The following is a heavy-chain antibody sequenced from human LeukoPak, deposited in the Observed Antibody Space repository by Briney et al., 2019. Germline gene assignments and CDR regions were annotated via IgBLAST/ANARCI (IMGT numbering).Heavy chain of an antibody. CDR3: AKRMIRGVNHDAFDL. D-gene: IGHD3-10*01. CDR2: IGGSDGRT. CDR1: GFTFSTYA. J-gene: IGHJ3*01. V-gene: IGHV3-23*01. Sequence: GGSLRLSGAASGFTFSTYAMSWVRQAPGKGLEWVSLIGGSDGRTRYADSVKGLFTISRDNSKNTLYLQMNSLRAEDTAVYYCAKRMIRGVNHDAFDLWGQGTMVTVSS.